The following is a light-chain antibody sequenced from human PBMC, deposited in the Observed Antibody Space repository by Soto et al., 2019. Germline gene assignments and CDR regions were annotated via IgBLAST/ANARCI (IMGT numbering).Light chain of an antibody. J-gene: IGKJ5*01. Sequence: EIVMTRSPATLSVSPGERATLSCRASQSVSVNLAWYQQKPGQAPRLLIYAASTRATGIPDRFSGSGSGTDLTLTISRLEPEDFAVYYCQQYNNWPPITFGQGTRLEIK. V-gene: IGKV3D-15*01. CDR2: AAS. CDR3: QQYNNWPPIT. CDR1: QSVSVN.